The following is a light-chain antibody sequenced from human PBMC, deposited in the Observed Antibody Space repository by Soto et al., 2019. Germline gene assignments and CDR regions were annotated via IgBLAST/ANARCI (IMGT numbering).Light chain of an antibody. CDR2: VAS. CDR1: QSISNY. Sequence: DIQLTQSPSSLSASVGDRVTITCRATQSISNYLNWYQQKTGKAPNLLIYVASNLQRGVPPRFSGSGSGTEFTLTISSLQPEDVATYYCQQSYLTPQPFGQGTKVEIK. CDR3: QQSYLTPQP. J-gene: IGKJ1*01. V-gene: IGKV1-39*01.